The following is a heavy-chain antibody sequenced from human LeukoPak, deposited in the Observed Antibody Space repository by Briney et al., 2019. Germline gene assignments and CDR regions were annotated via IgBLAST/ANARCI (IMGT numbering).Heavy chain of an antibody. CDR1: GGSVSSGSYY. Sequence: SETLSLTCTVFGGSVSSGSYYWSWIRQPPGKGLEWIGYIYSSGNTDYNPSLKSRVTISPDTSKNHFSLELSSVTAADTAVYYCARSILHSGGSCCWYYFDYWGQGTLVTVSS. J-gene: IGHJ4*02. CDR2: IYSSGNT. CDR3: ARSILHSGGSCCWYYFDY. D-gene: IGHD2-15*01. V-gene: IGHV4-61*01.